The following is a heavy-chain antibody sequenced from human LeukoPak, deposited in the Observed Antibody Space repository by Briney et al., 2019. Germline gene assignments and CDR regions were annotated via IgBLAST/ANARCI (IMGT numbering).Heavy chain of an antibody. Sequence: ASVKVSCKASGYTFTSYDINWVRQATGQGLEWMGWMNPNSGNTGYAQKFQGRVTMTRNTSISTAYMELSSLRSEDTAVYYCARGFRGYYGMDVWGQGTTVTVSS. CDR3: ARGFRGYYGMDV. CDR1: GYTFTSYD. CDR2: MNPNSGNT. D-gene: IGHD3-10*01. V-gene: IGHV1-8*01. J-gene: IGHJ6*02.